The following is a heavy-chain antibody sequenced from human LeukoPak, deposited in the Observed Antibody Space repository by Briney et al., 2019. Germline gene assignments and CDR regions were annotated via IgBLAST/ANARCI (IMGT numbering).Heavy chain of an antibody. CDR2: IYYSGST. CDR1: GVSVRSYNY. CDR3: ARQGIAANDFDY. J-gene: IGHJ4*02. D-gene: IGHD6-25*01. Sequence: SETLSLTCAVSGVSVRSYNYWSWVRQPPGKGLEWIGYIYYSGSTNYNPSLKSRVTISVDTSKNQFSLKLSSVTAADTAVYYCARQGIAANDFDYWGQGTLVTVSS. V-gene: IGHV4-59*02.